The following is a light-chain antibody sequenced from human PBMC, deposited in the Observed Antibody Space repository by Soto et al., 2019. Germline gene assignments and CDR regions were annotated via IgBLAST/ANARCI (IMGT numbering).Light chain of an antibody. Sequence: DIQITQSPSTFSSSVSERFTITFRASQSISNWLAWYQQKPGKAPRFLIYQASSLQSGVPSRFSGSGSGTEFTLTISNLQPDDFATYYCQQYKSYSTFGQGTKVDI. J-gene: IGKJ2*01. CDR3: QQYKSYST. CDR1: QSISNW. CDR2: QAS. V-gene: IGKV1-5*03.